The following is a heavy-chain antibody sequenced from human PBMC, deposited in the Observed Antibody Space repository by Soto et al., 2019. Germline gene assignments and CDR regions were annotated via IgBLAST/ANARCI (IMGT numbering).Heavy chain of an antibody. J-gene: IGHJ1*01. CDR2: INHSGST. Sequence: SETLSLTCAVYGGSFSGYYWSWIRQPPGKGLEWIGEINHSGSTNYNPSLKSRVTISVDTSKNQFSLKLSSVTAADTAVYYCASGQYYDFWSGYYGYWGQGTLVTVSS. D-gene: IGHD3-3*01. V-gene: IGHV4-34*01. CDR1: GGSFSGYY. CDR3: ASGQYYDFWSGYYGY.